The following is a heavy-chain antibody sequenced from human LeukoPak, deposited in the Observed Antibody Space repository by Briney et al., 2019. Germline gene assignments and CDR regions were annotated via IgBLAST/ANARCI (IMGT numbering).Heavy chain of an antibody. D-gene: IGHD5-12*01. V-gene: IGHV3-23*01. CDR1: GFTFSSYA. Sequence: GGSLRLSCAASGFTFSSYAMSWVRQAPGKGLECISGFSGSGGSTYYADSVKGRFTISRDNSKNTLYLQMNSLRAEDTAVYYCARGGVGYAFDYWGQGTLVTVSS. CDR3: ARGGVGYAFDY. J-gene: IGHJ4*02. CDR2: FSGSGGST.